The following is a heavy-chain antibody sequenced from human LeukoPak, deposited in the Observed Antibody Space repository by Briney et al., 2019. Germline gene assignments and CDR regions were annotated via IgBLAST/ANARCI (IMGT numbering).Heavy chain of an antibody. Sequence: PSETLSLTCTVSGYSISSGYYWGWLRQPPGKGLEWIGSIYHSGSTYYNPSLKSRVTISVDTSKNQFSLKLSSVTAADTAVYYCARVLRSVGGDYWGQGTLVTVSS. D-gene: IGHD3-3*01. V-gene: IGHV4-38-2*02. J-gene: IGHJ4*02. CDR2: IYHSGST. CDR1: GYSISSGYY. CDR3: ARVLRSVGGDY.